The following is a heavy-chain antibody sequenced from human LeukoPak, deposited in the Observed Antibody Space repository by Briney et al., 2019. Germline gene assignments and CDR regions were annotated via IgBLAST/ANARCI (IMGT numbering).Heavy chain of an antibody. V-gene: IGHV3-66*01. CDR1: GFTVSSNY. J-gene: IGHJ4*02. D-gene: IGHD5-24*01. CDR3: ASSNGMATISAFDY. CDR2: IYSGGST. Sequence: PGGSLRLSCAASGFTVSSNYMSWVRQAPGKGLEWVSVIYSGGSTHYADSVKGRFTISRDNSKNTLYLQMNSLRAEDTAVYYCASSNGMATISAFDYWGQGTLVTVSS.